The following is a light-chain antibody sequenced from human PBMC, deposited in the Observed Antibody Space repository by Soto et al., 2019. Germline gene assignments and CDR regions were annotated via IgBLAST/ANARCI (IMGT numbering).Light chain of an antibody. CDR3: QQYGSSRT. J-gene: IGKJ1*01. CDR1: ETVSSN. Sequence: ELVITQAPSTLSVSLGARATLSCRASETVSSNLAWYQQQPGQAPSLLIYGASSRATGIPDRFSGSGSGTEFTPTISRLDPEFFAVYYCQQYGSSRTFGQGTKVDIK. CDR2: GAS. V-gene: IGKV3-20*01.